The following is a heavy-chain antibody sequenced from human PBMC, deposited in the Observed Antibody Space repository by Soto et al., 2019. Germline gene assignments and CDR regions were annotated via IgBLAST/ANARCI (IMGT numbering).Heavy chain of an antibody. CDR1: GYSFTVYY. D-gene: IGHD2-21*01. CDR3: ARQLAHCAADCYTEPIGY. Sequence: ASVKASCKASGYSFTVYYIHWLRQAHGQGLEWMGWVNPNTGGTKYAQKFQGTVTMTRDTSITTAYLELSRLTSDDMAVYCCARQLAHCAADCYTEPIGYWG. J-gene: IGHJ4*01. V-gene: IGHV1-2*02. CDR2: VNPNTGGT.